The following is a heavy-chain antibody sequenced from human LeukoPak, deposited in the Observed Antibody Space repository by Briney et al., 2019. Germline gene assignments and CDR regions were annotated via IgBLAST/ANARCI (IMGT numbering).Heavy chain of an antibody. Sequence: PGGSLRLSCAASGFTFSNFWMHWVRQAPGKGLVWVALIYGDGSFTRYADSVKGRFTISRDNAKNSLYLQMNSLRAEDTALYYCAKSRAVAGRYYFDYWGQGTLVTVSS. J-gene: IGHJ4*02. D-gene: IGHD6-19*01. CDR2: IYGDGSFT. CDR1: GFTFSNFW. V-gene: IGHV3-74*01. CDR3: AKSRAVAGRYYFDY.